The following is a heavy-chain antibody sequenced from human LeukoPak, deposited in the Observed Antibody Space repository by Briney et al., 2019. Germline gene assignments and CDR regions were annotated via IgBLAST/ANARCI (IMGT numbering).Heavy chain of an antibody. CDR3: TTRGYYYDSSFDP. J-gene: IGHJ5*02. V-gene: IGHV1-24*01. CDR2: FDPEDGET. CDR1: GYTLTELS. Sequence: ASVKVSCKVSGYTLTELSMHWVRQAPGKGLEWMGGFDPEDGETIYAQKFQGRVTMTEDTSTDTAYMELSSLRSEDTAVYYCTTRGYYYDSSFDPWGQGTLVTVSS. D-gene: IGHD3-22*01.